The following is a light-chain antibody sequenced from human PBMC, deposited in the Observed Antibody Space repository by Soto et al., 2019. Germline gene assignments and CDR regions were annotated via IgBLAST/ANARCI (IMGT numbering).Light chain of an antibody. V-gene: IGKV1-5*03. CDR3: HQYSASHT. CDR2: KAS. J-gene: IGKJ4*01. Sequence: DIQMTQSPSTLSASVGDRIIITCRASQSISSWLAWYQQQPGKAPKLLIYKASSLESGVPSRFSGSGSGTEFTLTISSLQPDDSATYFCHQYSASHTFGGGTKVEIK. CDR1: QSISSW.